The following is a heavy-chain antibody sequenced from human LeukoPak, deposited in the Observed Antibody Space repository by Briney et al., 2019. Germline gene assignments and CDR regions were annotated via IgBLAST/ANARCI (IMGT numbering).Heavy chain of an antibody. V-gene: IGHV4-39*01. Sequence: SETLSLTCTVSGGSISSSSYYWGWIRQPPGKGLEWIGSIYYSGSTYCNPSLKSRVTISVDTSKNQFSLKLSSVTAADTAVYYCARHLLSAFDIWGQGTMVTVSS. CDR2: IYYSGST. J-gene: IGHJ3*02. CDR3: ARHLLSAFDI. CDR1: GGSISSSSYY. D-gene: IGHD2-15*01.